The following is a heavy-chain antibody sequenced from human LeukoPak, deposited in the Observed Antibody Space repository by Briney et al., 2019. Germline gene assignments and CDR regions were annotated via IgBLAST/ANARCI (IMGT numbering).Heavy chain of an antibody. CDR3: ARDSGPYYYGSSGYYDY. CDR1: GFTFSSYW. Sequence: GGSLRLSCAASGFTFSSYWMSRVRQAPGKGLEWVANIKQDGSEKYYVDSVKGRFTISKDNAKNSLYLQMNSLRAEDTAVYYCARDSGPYYYGSSGYYDYWGQGTLVTVSS. V-gene: IGHV3-7*01. CDR2: IKQDGSEK. D-gene: IGHD3-22*01. J-gene: IGHJ4*02.